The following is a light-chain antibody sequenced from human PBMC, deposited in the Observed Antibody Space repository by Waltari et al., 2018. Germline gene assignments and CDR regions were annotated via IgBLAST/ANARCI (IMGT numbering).Light chain of an antibody. CDR1: ESVISY. V-gene: IGKV3-11*01. CDR2: DAS. CDR3: QQRTNWVTT. Sequence: IELTQSPATLSLSPGVRATLSCRANESVISYLAWYQQKPGQAPRLLIYDASNRAAGNPARFSGSGYGTDFTLTISSLEPEDFAIYYCQQRTNWVTTFGQGTRLDIK. J-gene: IGKJ5*01.